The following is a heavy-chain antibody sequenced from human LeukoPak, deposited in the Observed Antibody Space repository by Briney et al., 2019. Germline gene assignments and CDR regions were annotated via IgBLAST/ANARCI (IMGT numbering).Heavy chain of an antibody. CDR1: GFTFSSYT. CDR2: ISSSSTII. V-gene: IGHV3-48*01. J-gene: IGHJ4*02. D-gene: IGHD2-2*01. Sequence: GGSLRLSCAASGFTFSSYTMNWVRQAPGKGLEWVSYISSSSTIIYYADSVKGRFTISRDNSKNTLYLQMNSLRADDTAVYYCAKSGRTSCSTSCYYFDYWGQGTLVTVSS. CDR3: AKSGRTSCSTSCYYFDY.